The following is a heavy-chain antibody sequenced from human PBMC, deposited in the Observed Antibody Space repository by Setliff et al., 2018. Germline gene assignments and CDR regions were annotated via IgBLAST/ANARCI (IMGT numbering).Heavy chain of an antibody. CDR1: GYSISRGYI. D-gene: IGHD2-21*02. CDR2: IGHTGST. J-gene: IGHJ4*02. CDR3: ARDLGHGGDSDY. V-gene: IGHV4-38-2*02. Sequence: PSETLSLTCTVSGYSISRGYIWGWIRQRPGKGLGWVGNIGHTGSTNYNPSLKSRLTISRDTSNNHVSLKLNSVTATDTAVYYCARDLGHGGDSDYWGQGILVTVSS.